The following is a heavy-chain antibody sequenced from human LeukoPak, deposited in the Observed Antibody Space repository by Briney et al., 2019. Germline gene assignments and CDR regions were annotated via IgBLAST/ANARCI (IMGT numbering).Heavy chain of an antibody. V-gene: IGHV4-34*01. CDR3: ASRGETAAAGTSIDY. Sequence: SETLSLTCAVYGGSFSGYYWSWIRQPPGKGLEWIGEINHSGSTNYNPSLKSRVTISVNTSKNQFSLKLSSVTAADAAVCYCASRGETAAAGTSIDYWGQGTLVTVSS. CDR1: GGSFSGYY. D-gene: IGHD6-13*01. J-gene: IGHJ4*02. CDR2: INHSGST.